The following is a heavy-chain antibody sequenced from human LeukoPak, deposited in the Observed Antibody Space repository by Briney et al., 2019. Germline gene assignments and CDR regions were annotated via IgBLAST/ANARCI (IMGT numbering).Heavy chain of an antibody. J-gene: IGHJ4*02. CDR1: GFTFSSFA. Sequence: GGSLRLSCAASGFTFSSFALSWVRQAPGKEPEWXXXXXXXXGDTYHIDSVKGRFTISRDNSKNTLYLQMNSLRAEDTAVYFCAKGTLGHCNGASCYPLDYWGQGTLVTVSS. CDR3: AKGTLGHCNGASCYPLDY. D-gene: IGHD2-15*01. CDR2: XXXXXGDT. V-gene: IGHV3-23*03.